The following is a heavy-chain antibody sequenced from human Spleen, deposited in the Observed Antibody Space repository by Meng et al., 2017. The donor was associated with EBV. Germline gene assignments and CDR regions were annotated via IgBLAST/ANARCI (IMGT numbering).Heavy chain of an antibody. CDR2: TIPMFDTA. D-gene: IGHD3-22*01. J-gene: IGHJ4*02. CDR1: GGPFSSSA. Sequence: QVQLVQSGAEVKKPGSSVKVSCKASGGPFSSSAFSWVRQAPGQGLEWMGGTIPMFDTADYAQKFQGRVTITADESTSTVYLELSSLRAEDTAVYYCARPGSYYDSSGFYEQLYFDYWGQGTLVTVSS. CDR3: ARPGSYYDSSGFYEQLYFDY. V-gene: IGHV1-69*01.